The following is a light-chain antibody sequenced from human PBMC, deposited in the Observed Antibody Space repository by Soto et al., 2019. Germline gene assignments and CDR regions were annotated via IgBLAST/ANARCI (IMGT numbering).Light chain of an antibody. V-gene: IGKV3-15*01. CDR3: QQYYNWPRT. CDR1: QSVSSN. CDR2: GAS. Sequence: EIVMTQSPATLSVSRGERATLSCRASQSVSSNLAWYQQKPGQAPRLLTYGASTRATGIPARFSGSGSGTEFTLTISSLQPEDFAVYYCQQYYNWPRTFGQGTKVDIK. J-gene: IGKJ1*01.